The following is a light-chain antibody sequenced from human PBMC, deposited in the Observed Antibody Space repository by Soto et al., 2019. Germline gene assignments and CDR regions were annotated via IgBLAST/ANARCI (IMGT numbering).Light chain of an antibody. J-gene: IGKJ1*01. Sequence: ELVTNMSAATVSVSPGERATLYCRASQSVRSNLAWYQQKPGQAPRLLIYGASTRATGIPARFSGSGSGTEFTLSIGSLQSEDFAVYYCQQYNDWPPTFGQGTKVDIK. V-gene: IGKV3-15*01. CDR3: QQYNDWPPT. CDR1: QSVRSN. CDR2: GAS.